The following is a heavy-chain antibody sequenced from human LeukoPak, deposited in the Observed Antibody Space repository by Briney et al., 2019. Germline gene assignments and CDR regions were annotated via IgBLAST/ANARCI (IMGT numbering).Heavy chain of an antibody. Sequence: GGSLKLSCAASGFTFSSYAMSWVRQAPGKGLEWVSAFSGSGGGTYYADSVKGRFTISRDNSKNTLYLQMNSLRAEDTAVYYCAKDLWVWFGRPHYFDYWGQGTLVTVSS. D-gene: IGHD3-10*01. V-gene: IGHV3-23*01. CDR1: GFTFSSYA. CDR2: FSGSGGGT. CDR3: AKDLWVWFGRPHYFDY. J-gene: IGHJ4*02.